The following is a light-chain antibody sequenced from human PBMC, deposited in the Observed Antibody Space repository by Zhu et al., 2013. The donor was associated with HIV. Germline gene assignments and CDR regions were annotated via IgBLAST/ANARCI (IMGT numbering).Light chain of an antibody. CDR3: HSFDGSLNTVL. CDR2: SNN. J-gene: IGLJ2*01. CDR1: TSNIGSNL. Sequence: QSILAQPPSASGTPGQRVTVSCSGTTSNIGSNLVSWYQQLPGTAPKLLIYSNNLRPSGVPDRFSGSKSGTSASLAISGLQPEDEADYYCHSFDGSLNTVLFGGGTKLTVL. V-gene: IGLV1-44*01.